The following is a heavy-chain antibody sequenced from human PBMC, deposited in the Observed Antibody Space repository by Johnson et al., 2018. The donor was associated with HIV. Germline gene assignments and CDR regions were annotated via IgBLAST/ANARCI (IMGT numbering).Heavy chain of an antibody. D-gene: IGHD6-6*01. Sequence: VQLVESGGGLVKPGGSLRLSCAASGFTFDDYGMSWVRQAPGTGLEWISGINWNGDSPGYADSVKGRFTISRDNAKNSLYLQMNSLRAEDTALYYCARDRRVRIVARADSFDIWGQGTMVTVSS. CDR1: GFTFDDYG. J-gene: IGHJ3*02. CDR3: ARDRRVRIVARADSFDI. V-gene: IGHV3-20*04. CDR2: INWNGDSP.